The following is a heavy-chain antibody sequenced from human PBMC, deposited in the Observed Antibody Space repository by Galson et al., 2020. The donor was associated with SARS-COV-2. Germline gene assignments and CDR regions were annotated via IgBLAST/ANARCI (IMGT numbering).Heavy chain of an antibody. J-gene: IGHJ4*02. CDR1: GFTFNTIT. CDR3: VKGGWLDD. V-gene: IGHV3-23*01. CDR2: ISGRDGST. Sequence: TGGSLRLSCVASGFTFNTITMTWARQAPGKGLEWVSVISGRDGSTDYANSVKGRFTVSRDNSKNTLYLQMNSLRVEDTAVYYCVKGGWLDDWGQGTLVIVSS. D-gene: IGHD6-19*01.